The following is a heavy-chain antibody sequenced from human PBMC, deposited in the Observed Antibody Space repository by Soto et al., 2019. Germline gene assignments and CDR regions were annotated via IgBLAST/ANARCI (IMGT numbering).Heavy chain of an antibody. CDR2: MNPNSGNT. D-gene: IGHD3-10*01. J-gene: IGHJ5*02. CDR1: GYTFTSYD. CDR3: AGGPYYYGSGSYGPHIGRFDP. V-gene: IGHV1-8*01. Sequence: ASVKVSCKASGYTFTSYDINWVRQATGQGLEWMGWMNPNSGNTGYAQKFQGRVTMTRNTSISTAYMELSSLRSEDPAVYYCAGGPYYYGSGSYGPHIGRFDPWGPGTLVNVSS.